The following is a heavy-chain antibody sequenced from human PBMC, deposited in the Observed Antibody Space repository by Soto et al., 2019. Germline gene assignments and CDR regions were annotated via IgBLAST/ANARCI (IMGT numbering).Heavy chain of an antibody. CDR3: AADIVVVPAAISGAFDI. CDR2: ISGSGGST. D-gene: IGHD2-2*02. J-gene: IGHJ3*02. Sequence: GGSLRLSCAASGFTFSSYAMSWVRQAPGKGLEWVSAISGSGGSTYYADSVKGRFTISRDNSKNTLYLQMNSLRAKDTAVYYCAADIVVVPAAISGAFDIWGQGTMVTVSS. CDR1: GFTFSSYA. V-gene: IGHV3-23*01.